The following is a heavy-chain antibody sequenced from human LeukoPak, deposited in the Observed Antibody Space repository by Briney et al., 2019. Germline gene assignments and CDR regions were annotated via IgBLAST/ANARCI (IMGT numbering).Heavy chain of an antibody. CDR2: SSAYNGNT. CDR1: GYTFTSYG. J-gene: IGHJ4*02. D-gene: IGHD2-15*01. CDR3: ARALYCSGGSCYYGSIDS. V-gene: IGHV1-18*01. Sequence: ASVKVSCKASGYTFTSYGITWVRQAPGQGRECMGWSSAYNGNTNYAQKLQGRVTMTTDTSTGTAYMELRSLRSDDTAVYYCARALYCSGGSCYYGSIDSWGQGTLVTVSS.